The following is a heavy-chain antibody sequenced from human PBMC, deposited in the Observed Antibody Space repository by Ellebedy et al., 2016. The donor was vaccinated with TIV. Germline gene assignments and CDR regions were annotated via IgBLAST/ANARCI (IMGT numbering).Heavy chain of an antibody. D-gene: IGHD3-3*01. CDR2: IDFSGTGT. V-gene: IGHV3-21*06. J-gene: IGHJ4*02. CDR3: ARDGSEWSRDY. Sequence: GESLKISCAASGFTFSIAGVTWVRQAPGKGLEWVATIDFSGTGTYYADSVKGRFIISRDNTKNSLFLQMNSLGVEDTAVYYCARDGSEWSRDYWGQGTLVTVSS. CDR1: GFTFSIAG.